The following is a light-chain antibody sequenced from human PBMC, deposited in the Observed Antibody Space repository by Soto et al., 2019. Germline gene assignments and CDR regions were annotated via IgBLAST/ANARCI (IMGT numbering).Light chain of an antibody. V-gene: IGKV4-1*01. CDR3: QQYYSTPYT. CDR1: QSVLYSSNNKNY. CDR2: WAS. J-gene: IGKJ2*01. Sequence: DIVMTQSPDSLAVSLGERATINCKSSQSVLYSSNNKNYLAWYQQKPGQPPKLLIYWASTRESGVPDRFSGSGSGTDFTLTISSLQAEDVAVYYCQQYYSTPYTFGQGTKLETK.